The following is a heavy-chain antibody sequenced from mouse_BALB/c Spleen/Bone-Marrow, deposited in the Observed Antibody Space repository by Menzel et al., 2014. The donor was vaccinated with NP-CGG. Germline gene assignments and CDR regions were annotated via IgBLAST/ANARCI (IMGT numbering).Heavy chain of an antibody. CDR3: AREGGTTAHYYAMDY. J-gene: IGHJ4*01. Sequence: EVLRVESGGGLVKPGGSLKLSCAASGFTFSSYAMSWVRQTPEKRLEWVASISSGGSTYYPDSVKGRFTISRDNTRNILYLQMSSLRSEDTAMYYCAREGGTTAHYYAMDYWGQGTSVTVSS. D-gene: IGHD1-2*01. V-gene: IGHV5-6-5*01. CDR2: ISSGGST. CDR1: GFTFSSYA.